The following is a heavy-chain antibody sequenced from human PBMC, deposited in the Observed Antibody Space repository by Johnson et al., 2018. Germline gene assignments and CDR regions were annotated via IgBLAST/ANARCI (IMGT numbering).Heavy chain of an antibody. CDR2: ISYDGSNK. CDR1: GFTFSSYG. Sequence: QVQLVQSGGGVVQPGRSLRLSCAASGFTFSSYGMHWVRQAPGKGLEWVAVISYDGSNKYYADSVKGRFTISRDNSKNTLYLQMKSRRAEETAVYYCAKVEYSGCYLHAFDIWGQGTMVTVSA. D-gene: IGHD1-26*01. CDR3: AKVEYSGCYLHAFDI. J-gene: IGHJ3*02. V-gene: IGHV3-30*18.